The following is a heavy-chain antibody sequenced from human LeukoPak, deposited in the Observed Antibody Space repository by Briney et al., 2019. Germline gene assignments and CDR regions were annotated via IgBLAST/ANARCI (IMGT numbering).Heavy chain of an antibody. D-gene: IGHD3-10*01. V-gene: IGHV4-59*01. J-gene: IGHJ5*02. CDR3: ARDGVYYGSGANWFDP. Sequence: SSETLSLTCTVSGGSISSYYWSWIRQPPGKGLEWIGYIYYSGSTNYNPSLKSRVTISVDTSKNQFSLKLSSVTAADTAVYYCARDGVYYGSGANWFDPWGQGTLVTVSS. CDR2: IYYSGST. CDR1: GGSISSYY.